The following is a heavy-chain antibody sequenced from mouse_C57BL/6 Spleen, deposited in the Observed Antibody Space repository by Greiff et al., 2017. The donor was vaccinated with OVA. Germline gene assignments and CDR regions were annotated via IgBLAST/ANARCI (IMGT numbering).Heavy chain of an antibody. CDR2: ISSGSSTI. D-gene: IGHD1-1*01. V-gene: IGHV5-17*01. CDR3: ARLGLLR. Sequence: EVKLMESGGGLVKPGGSLKLSCAASGFTFSDYGMHWVRQAPEKGLEWVAYISSGSSTIYYADTVKGRFTISRDNAKNTLFLQMTSLRSEDTAMYYCARLGLLRWGQGTLVTVSA. CDR1: GFTFSDYG. J-gene: IGHJ3*02.